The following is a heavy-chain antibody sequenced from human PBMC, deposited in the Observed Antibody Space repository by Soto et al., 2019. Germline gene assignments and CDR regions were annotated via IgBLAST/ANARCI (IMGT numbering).Heavy chain of an antibody. V-gene: IGHV3-23*01. CDR3: AKVWVWFGDYGPFVY. Sequence: GGSLRLSCAASGFTFSSYAMSWVRQAPGKGLEWVSAISGSGGSTYYADSVKGRFTIFRDNSKNTPYLQMNRPRAENPAVYYCAKVWVWFGDYGPFVYWGQGTLVTVSS. D-gene: IGHD3-10*01. CDR1: GFTFSSYA. CDR2: ISGSGGST. J-gene: IGHJ4*02.